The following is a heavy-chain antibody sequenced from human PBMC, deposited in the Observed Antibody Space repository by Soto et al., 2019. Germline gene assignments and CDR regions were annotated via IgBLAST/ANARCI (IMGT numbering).Heavy chain of an antibody. CDR1: GYTFTGYY. CDR2: INPNSGGT. Sequence: ASVKVSCKASGYTFTGYYMHWVRQAPGQGLEWMGWINPNSGGTNYAQKFQGWVTMTRDTSISTAYMELSRLRSDDTVVYYCARETQPYYYDSSGYFDYWGQGTLVTVSS. CDR3: ARETQPYYYDSSGYFDY. V-gene: IGHV1-2*04. J-gene: IGHJ4*02. D-gene: IGHD3-22*01.